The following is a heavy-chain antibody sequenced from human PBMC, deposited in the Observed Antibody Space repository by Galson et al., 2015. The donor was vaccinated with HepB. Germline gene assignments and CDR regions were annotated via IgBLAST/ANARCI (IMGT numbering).Heavy chain of an antibody. CDR3: VRDRRFNLGGMDV. V-gene: IGHV4-30-4*01. CDR2: VDSNGSP. CDR1: GDSITNDNYY. D-gene: IGHD3-3*01. Sequence: TLSLTCTVSGDSITNDNYYWSWVRQPPEKGLQWIGYVDSNGSPFYTPSLKSRVTISKDTSNNQLSLKLASVTVADAAVYFCVRDRRFNLGGMDVWGQGTTVTVSS. J-gene: IGHJ6*02.